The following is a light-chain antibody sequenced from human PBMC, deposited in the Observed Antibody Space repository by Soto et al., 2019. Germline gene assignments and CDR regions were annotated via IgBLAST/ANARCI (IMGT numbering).Light chain of an antibody. CDR1: QNINRW. Sequence: IQMTQPPSTLSASVGARGLIPCRATQNINRWFAWYQQKSGKVPKLLIYRASSLGGGVPSRFSGSGSGTEFTLTISSLQPDDSATYYCQHYNIYSEAFGQGTKVDI. CDR3: QHYNIYSEA. CDR2: RAS. J-gene: IGKJ1*01. V-gene: IGKV1-5*03.